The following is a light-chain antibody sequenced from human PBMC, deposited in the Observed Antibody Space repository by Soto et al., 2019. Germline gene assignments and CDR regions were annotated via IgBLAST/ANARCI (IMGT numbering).Light chain of an antibody. CDR1: SSDVGGYNY. J-gene: IGLJ2*01. CDR2: DVS. V-gene: IGLV2-14*01. CDR3: SSYTSSSTLVV. Sequence: QYVLTQAASGSGSPGQSITISCTGTSSDVGGYNYVSWYQQHPGKAPKLMIYDVSNRPSGVSNRFSGSKSGNTASLTISGLQAEDEADYYCSSYTSSSTLVVFGGGTKLTVL.